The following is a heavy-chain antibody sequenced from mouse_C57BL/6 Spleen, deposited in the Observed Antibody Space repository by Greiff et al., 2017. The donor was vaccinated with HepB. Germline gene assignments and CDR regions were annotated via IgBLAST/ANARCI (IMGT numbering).Heavy chain of an antibody. CDR2: INPSNGGT. CDR1: GYTFTSYW. Sequence: VQLQQSGTELVKPGASVKLSCKASGYTFTSYWMHWVKQRPGQGLEWIGNINPSNGGTNYNEKFKSKATLTVDKSSSTAYMQLSSLTSEDSAVYYCARSVLYYDYDSYWYCDVWGTGTTVTVSS. CDR3: ARSVLYYDYDSYWYCDV. V-gene: IGHV1-53*01. D-gene: IGHD2-4*01. J-gene: IGHJ1*03.